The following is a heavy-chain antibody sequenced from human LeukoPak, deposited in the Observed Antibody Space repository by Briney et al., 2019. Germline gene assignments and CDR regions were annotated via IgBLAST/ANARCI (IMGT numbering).Heavy chain of an antibody. D-gene: IGHD4-23*01. V-gene: IGHV1-69*04. J-gene: IGHJ6*02. Sequence: ASVKVSCKASGGTFSSYAISWVRQAPRPGLELMGRVIPIFGIANYAQKFQGRVTITADKSTSTAYMELSSVRSEGTAVYYCARGTTVVEAYGMDVWGQGTTVTVSS. CDR2: VIPIFGIA. CDR1: GGTFSSYA. CDR3: ARGTTVVEAYGMDV.